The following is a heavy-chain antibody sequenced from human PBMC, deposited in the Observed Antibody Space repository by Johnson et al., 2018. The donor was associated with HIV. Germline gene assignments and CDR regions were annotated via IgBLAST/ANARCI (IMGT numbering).Heavy chain of an antibody. Sequence: QVQLVESGGGVVQPGGSLRLSCAASGFTFSSYGMHWVHQAPGKGLEWVAFIRYDGSNKYYADSVKGRFTISRDNSKNTLYLQMNSLRAEDTAVYYCARACSGGSCYEEKSPDAFDIWGQGTMVTVSS. CDR3: ARACSGGSCYEEKSPDAFDI. J-gene: IGHJ3*02. CDR2: IRYDGSNK. V-gene: IGHV3-30*02. D-gene: IGHD2-15*01. CDR1: GFTFSSYG.